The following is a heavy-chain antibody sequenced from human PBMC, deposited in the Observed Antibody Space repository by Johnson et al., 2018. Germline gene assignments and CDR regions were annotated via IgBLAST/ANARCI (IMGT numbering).Heavy chain of an antibody. CDR2: VYYSGTT. CDR1: GGSLSSYY. D-gene: IGHD1-26*01. Sequence: QVQLQESGPGLVKPSETLSLTCTVSGGSLSSYYWSWIRQPPGKGLEYIGYVYYSGTTNYNPSLKSRVTISIDTSKNQFSLKLSSVTAADTAVYYCARVIRSCVGAEYFQDWGQGTLVTVSS. J-gene: IGHJ1*01. V-gene: IGHV4-59*01. CDR3: ARVIRSCVGAEYFQD.